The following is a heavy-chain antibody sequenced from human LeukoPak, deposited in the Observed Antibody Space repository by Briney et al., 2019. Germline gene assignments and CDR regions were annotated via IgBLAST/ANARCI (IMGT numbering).Heavy chain of an antibody. CDR1: GYTFTSYY. CDR2: INPSGGST. Sequence: ASVKVSCKASGYTFTSYYMHWVRQAPGQGLEWMGIINPSGGSTSYAQKFQGRVTMTRDTSTSTVYMELSSLRSEDTAVYYCARALNRQLASILYYYYYGMDVWGQGPRSPSP. CDR3: ARALNRQLASILYYYYYGMDV. J-gene: IGHJ6*02. D-gene: IGHD6-13*01. V-gene: IGHV1-46*01.